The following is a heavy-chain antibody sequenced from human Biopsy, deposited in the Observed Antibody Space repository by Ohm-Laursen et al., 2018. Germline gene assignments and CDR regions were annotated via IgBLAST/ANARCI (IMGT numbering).Heavy chain of an antibody. CDR3: ARPPWRHAYGYYNGMDV. V-gene: IGHV3-11*01. CDR2: ITNSGGTV. D-gene: IGHD3-10*01. Sequence: SLRLSCAASGFTFRDYYMIWIRQPPGKGLEWVSYITNSGGTVYYEDSVKGRFTVSRDNAKNSLYLQMDRLRAEDTAVYYCARPPWRHAYGYYNGMDVWGQGTTVIVSS. J-gene: IGHJ6*02. CDR1: GFTFRDYY.